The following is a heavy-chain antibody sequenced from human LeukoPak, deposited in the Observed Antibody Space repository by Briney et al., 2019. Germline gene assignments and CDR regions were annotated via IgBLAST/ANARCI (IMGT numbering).Heavy chain of an antibody. D-gene: IGHD6-13*01. V-gene: IGHV4-30-4*01. Sequence: PSETLSLTCTVSGGSISSGDYYWSWIRQPPGKGLERIGYIYYSGSTYYNPSLKSRVTISVDTSKNQFSLKLSSVTAADTAVYYCARVKLKRIAPYFDYWGQGTLVTVSS. CDR1: GGSISSGDYY. CDR3: ARVKLKRIAPYFDY. CDR2: IYYSGST. J-gene: IGHJ4*02.